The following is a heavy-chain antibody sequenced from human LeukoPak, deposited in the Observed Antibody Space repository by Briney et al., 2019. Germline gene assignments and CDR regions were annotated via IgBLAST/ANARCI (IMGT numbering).Heavy chain of an antibody. J-gene: IGHJ2*01. Sequence: SETLSLTCTVSGGSISSSSYYWGWIRQPPGKGLEWIGSIYYSGSTYYNPSLKSRVTISVDTSKNQFSLKLSSVTAADTAVYYCARERYYYDSSGYIYWYFDLWGRGTLVTISS. D-gene: IGHD3-22*01. CDR2: IYYSGST. CDR1: GGSISSSSYY. CDR3: ARERYYYDSSGYIYWYFDL. V-gene: IGHV4-39*07.